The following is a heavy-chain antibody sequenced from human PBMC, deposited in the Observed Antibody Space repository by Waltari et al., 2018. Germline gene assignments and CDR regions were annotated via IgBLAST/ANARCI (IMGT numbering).Heavy chain of an antibody. D-gene: IGHD3-16*01. CDR2: INPSGGST. Sequence: QVQLVQSGAEVKKPGASVKVSCKASGYTLTSYYMHWVRQAPGQGLEWMGIINPSGGSTSYGQKYQGRGTMTSDTCTSTVYMELSSLRSEATAVYYCSRDWADQDYYYMDVLGKGPTVTISS. V-gene: IGHV1-46*01. CDR1: GYTLTSYY. J-gene: IGHJ6*03. CDR3: SRDWADQDYYYMDV.